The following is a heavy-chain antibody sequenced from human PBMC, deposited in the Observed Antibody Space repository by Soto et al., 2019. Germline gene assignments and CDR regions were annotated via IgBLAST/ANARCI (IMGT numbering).Heavy chain of an antibody. CDR3: ARGGLRYFDWLFPFDY. CDR2: INHSGST. V-gene: IGHV4-34*01. D-gene: IGHD3-9*01. CDR1: GGSFSGYY. J-gene: IGHJ4*02. Sequence: PSETLSLTCAVYGGSFSGYYWSWIRQPPGKGLEWIGEINHSGSTNYNPSLKSRVTISVDTSKNQFSLKLSSVTAADTVVYYCARGGLRYFDWLFPFDYWGQGTLVTVSS.